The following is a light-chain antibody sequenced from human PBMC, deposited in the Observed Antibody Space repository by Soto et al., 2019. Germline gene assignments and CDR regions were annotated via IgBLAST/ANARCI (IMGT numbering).Light chain of an antibody. CDR1: TSDVGGYNY. Sequence: QSALTQPASVSGSPGQSITISCTGNTSDVGGYNYVSWYQQHPGKVPKLLIHEVSNRPSGVSNRFSGSKSGNTASLTISGLQAEDEADYYCLSKTSSISYVFGTGTKLTVL. V-gene: IGLV2-14*01. J-gene: IGLJ1*01. CDR2: EVS. CDR3: LSKTSSISYV.